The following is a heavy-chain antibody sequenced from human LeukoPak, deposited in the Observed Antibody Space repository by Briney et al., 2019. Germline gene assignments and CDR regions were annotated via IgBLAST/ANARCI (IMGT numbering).Heavy chain of an antibody. CDR3: ARSMSSSWYGFDY. V-gene: IGHV4-4*02. Sequence: TPSETLSLTCAVSGGSISSSNWWSWVRQPPGKGLEWIGEIYHSGSTNYNPSLKSRVTISVDKSKNQFSLKLSSVTAADTAVYYCARSMSSSWYGFDYWGQGTLVTVSS. CDR2: IYHSGST. D-gene: IGHD6-13*01. CDR1: GGSISSSNW. J-gene: IGHJ4*02.